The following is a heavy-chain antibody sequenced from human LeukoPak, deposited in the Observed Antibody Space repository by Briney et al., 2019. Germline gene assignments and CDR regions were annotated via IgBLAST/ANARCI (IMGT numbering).Heavy chain of an antibody. V-gene: IGHV4-59*01. CDR1: GGSISSYY. CDR2: IYYSGST. J-gene: IGHJ4*02. D-gene: IGHD3-10*01. Sequence: SETLSLTCTVSGGSISSYYWSWIRQPPGKGLEWIGYIYYSGSTNYNPSLKSRVTISVDTFKNQFSLKLSSVTAADTAVYYCARGRNLWFGEVGVDYWGQGTLVTVSS. CDR3: ARGRNLWFGEVGVDY.